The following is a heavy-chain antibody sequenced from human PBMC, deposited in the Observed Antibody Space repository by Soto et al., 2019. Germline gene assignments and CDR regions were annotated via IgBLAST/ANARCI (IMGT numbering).Heavy chain of an antibody. D-gene: IGHD1-1*01. J-gene: IGHJ4*02. CDR2: VYHSGST. V-gene: IGHV4-38-2*01. CDR1: GYSISSAYY. CDR3: ARSATTTPPFPKQ. Sequence: PSETLSLTCVVSGYSISSAYYWGWIRQPPGKGLEWIGSVYHSGSTYYNPSLKSRVTIPVDTSKNHFSLKLRSVTAADSAVYYCARSATTTPPFPKQWGQGTLVTVSS.